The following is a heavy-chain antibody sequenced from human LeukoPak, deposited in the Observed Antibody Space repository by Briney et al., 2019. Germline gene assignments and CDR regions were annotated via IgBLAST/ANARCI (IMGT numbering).Heavy chain of an antibody. CDR2: ISSSSSYI. Sequence: GGSLRLSCAASGFTFSSYSMNWVRQAPGKGLEWVSSISSSSSYIYYADSVKGRFTISRDNAKNSLYLQMNSLRAEDTAVYYCARDPCYGSGSLGYWGQGTLVTVSS. J-gene: IGHJ4*02. D-gene: IGHD3-10*01. CDR1: GFTFSSYS. V-gene: IGHV3-21*01. CDR3: ARDPCYGSGSLGY.